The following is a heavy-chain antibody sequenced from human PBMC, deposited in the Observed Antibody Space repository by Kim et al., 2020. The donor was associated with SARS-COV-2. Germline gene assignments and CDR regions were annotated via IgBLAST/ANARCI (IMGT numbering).Heavy chain of an antibody. J-gene: IGHJ3*02. Sequence: SETLSLTCTVSGGSVSSGSYYWSWIRQPPGKGLEWIGYIYYSGSTNYNPSLKSRVTISVDTSKNQFSLKLSSVTAADTAVYYCAREGGSGSYYNDAFDIWGQGTMVTVSS. CDR1: GGSVSSGSYY. CDR3: AREGGSGSYYNDAFDI. CDR2: IYYSGST. V-gene: IGHV4-61*01. D-gene: IGHD1-26*01.